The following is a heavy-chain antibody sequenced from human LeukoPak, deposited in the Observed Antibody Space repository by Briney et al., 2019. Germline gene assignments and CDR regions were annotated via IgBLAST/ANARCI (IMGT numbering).Heavy chain of an antibody. CDR2: INHSGST. J-gene: IGHJ5*02. Sequence: SETLSLTCAVYGGSFSGYYWSWIRQPPGKGLEWIGEINHSGSTNYNPSLKSRVTISVDTSKNQFSLKLSSVTAADTAVYYCARAERITMISGRWFDPWGQGTLATVSS. CDR3: ARAERITMISGRWFDP. D-gene: IGHD3-22*01. V-gene: IGHV4-34*01. CDR1: GGSFSGYY.